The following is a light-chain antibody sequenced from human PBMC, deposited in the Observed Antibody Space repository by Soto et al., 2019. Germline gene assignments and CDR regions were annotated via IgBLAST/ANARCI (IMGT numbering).Light chain of an antibody. CDR3: SSYAGNNNLV. J-gene: IGLJ2*01. Sequence: QSALTQPASVSGSPGQSITISCTGTSRDVGGYNSVSWYQQHPGKAPKLIVYEVTKRPSGVPDRFSGSKSGNTASLTVSGLQADDEADYYCSSYAGNNNLVFGGGTKLTVL. CDR1: SRDVGGYNS. CDR2: EVT. V-gene: IGLV2-8*01.